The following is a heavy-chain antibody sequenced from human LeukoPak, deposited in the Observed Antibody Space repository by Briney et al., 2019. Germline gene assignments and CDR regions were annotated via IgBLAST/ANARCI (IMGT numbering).Heavy chain of an antibody. CDR1: GFTVSSNY. CDR2: IYSGGST. Sequence: GGSLRLSCAASGFTVSSNYMSWVRQAPGKGLEWVSVIYSGGSTYYADSVKGRFTISRDNSKNTLYLQMNSLRAEDTDVYYCASVRPTHSSSWFNSHRGYYFHHWAQGTLVTVSS. D-gene: IGHD6-13*01. J-gene: IGHJ4*02. V-gene: IGHV3-53*01. CDR3: ASVRPTHSSSWFNSHRGYYFHH.